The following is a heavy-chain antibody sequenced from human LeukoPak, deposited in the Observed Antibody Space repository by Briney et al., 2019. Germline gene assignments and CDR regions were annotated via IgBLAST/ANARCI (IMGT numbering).Heavy chain of an antibody. J-gene: IGHJ4*02. Sequence: GGSLRLSCAASGFTFSSYAMHWVRQAPGKGLEWVAVISYDGSNKYYADSVKGRFTISRDNSKNTLYLQMNSLRAEDTAVYYCAREGGPIVGATTNYFDYWGQGTLVTVSS. V-gene: IGHV3-30-3*01. CDR2: ISYDGSNK. D-gene: IGHD1-26*01. CDR1: GFTFSSYA. CDR3: AREGGPIVGATTNYFDY.